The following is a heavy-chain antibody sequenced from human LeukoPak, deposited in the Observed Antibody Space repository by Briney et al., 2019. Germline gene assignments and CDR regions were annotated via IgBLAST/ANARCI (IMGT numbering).Heavy chain of an antibody. V-gene: IGHV4-34*01. CDR3: ARVPYRY. J-gene: IGHJ4*02. CDR1: GGSFSGYY. Sequence: PSETLSLTCAVYGGSFSGYYWSWIRQPPGKGLEWIGEINHSGSTNYNPSLKSRVTISVDTSKNQFSLKLSSVTAADTAVYYCARVPYRYWGQGTLVTVPS. D-gene: IGHD3-16*01. CDR2: INHSGST.